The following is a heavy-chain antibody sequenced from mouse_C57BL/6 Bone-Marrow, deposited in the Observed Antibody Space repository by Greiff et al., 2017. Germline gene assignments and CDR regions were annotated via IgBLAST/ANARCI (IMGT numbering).Heavy chain of an antibody. Sequence: EVQGVESGGGLVQPGGSLKLSCAASGFTFSDYYMYWVRQTPEKRLEWVAYISNGGGSTYYPDTVKGRFTISRDNAKNTLYLQMSRLKCEDTAMYYCARLWGAYWGQGTLVTVSA. D-gene: IGHD1-1*02. CDR3: ARLWGAY. V-gene: IGHV5-12*01. CDR2: ISNGGGST. CDR1: GFTFSDYY. J-gene: IGHJ3*01.